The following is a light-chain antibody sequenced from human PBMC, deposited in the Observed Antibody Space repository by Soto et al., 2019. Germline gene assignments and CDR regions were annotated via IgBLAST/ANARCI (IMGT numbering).Light chain of an antibody. CDR1: SSDVGGYNY. V-gene: IGLV2-11*01. CDR2: DVN. Sequence: QSALTQPRSVSGSPGQSVTLSCTGTSSDVGGYNYVSWYQQHAGKAPKLMIFDVNKRPSGVPDRFSGSKSGNTASLTISGLQAEDEADYHCCSYAGSYSWVFGGGTKLTVL. J-gene: IGLJ2*01. CDR3: CSYAGSYSWV.